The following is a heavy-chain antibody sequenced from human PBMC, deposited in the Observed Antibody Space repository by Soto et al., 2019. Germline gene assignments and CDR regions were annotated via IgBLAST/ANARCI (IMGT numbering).Heavy chain of an antibody. V-gene: IGHV3-23*01. Sequence: EVQLLESGGGLVQPGGSLRLSCAASGFTFSSYAMSWVRQAPGKGLEWVSAISGSGGSTYYADSVKGRFTISRDNSRNTLYLQMNSRRADDTAVYFCVRDGVGITTFFGYFDYWGQGTLVTVSS. CDR3: VRDGVGITTFFGYFDY. J-gene: IGHJ4*02. CDR1: GFTFSSYA. CDR2: ISGSGGST. D-gene: IGHD1-26*01.